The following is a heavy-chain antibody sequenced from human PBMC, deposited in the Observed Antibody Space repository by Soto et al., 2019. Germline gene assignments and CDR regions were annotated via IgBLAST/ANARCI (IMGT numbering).Heavy chain of an antibody. Sequence: QVQLVQSGAEVKKPGASVKVSCKASGYTFASYDIDWVRQATGQGLEWMGWMNPNSGNTGYAQKFQGRXTXTXXTSISTAYMELSSLRSEDTTVYYCAREGKGLSPDYWGQGTLVTVSS. D-gene: IGHD3-16*02. CDR1: GYTFASYD. CDR2: MNPNSGNT. J-gene: IGHJ4*02. V-gene: IGHV1-8*01. CDR3: AREGKGLSPDY.